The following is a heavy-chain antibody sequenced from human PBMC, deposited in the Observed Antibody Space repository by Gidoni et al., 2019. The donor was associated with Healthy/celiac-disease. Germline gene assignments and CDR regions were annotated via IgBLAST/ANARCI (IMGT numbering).Heavy chain of an antibody. CDR1: VGSSSSSNR. J-gene: IGHJ3*02. CDR2: IYHRGST. CDR3: ARPGGAITIFGVVISNYAFDI. Sequence: QVQLQASGPGLVKPSGTLSRTCAVSVGSSSSSNRRRCVRQPPGKGLEGIGEIYHRGSTNYNPSRKSRVTISVDKSKNQFSLKLSSVTAADTAVYYCARPGGAITIFGVVISNYAFDIWGQGTMVTVSS. D-gene: IGHD3-3*01. V-gene: IGHV4-4*02.